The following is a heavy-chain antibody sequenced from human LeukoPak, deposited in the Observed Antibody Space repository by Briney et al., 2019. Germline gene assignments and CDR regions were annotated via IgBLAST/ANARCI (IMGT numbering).Heavy chain of an antibody. Sequence: SETLSLTCTVSGGSISSSSYYWGWIRQPPGKGLGWIGSIYYSGSTNYNPSLESRVTISVDTSKNQFSLKLSSVTAADTAVYYCARHGVLRWVDYWGQGTLVTVSS. CDR2: IYYSGST. CDR3: ARHGVLRWVDY. J-gene: IGHJ4*02. CDR1: GGSISSSSYY. D-gene: IGHD4-23*01. V-gene: IGHV4-39*01.